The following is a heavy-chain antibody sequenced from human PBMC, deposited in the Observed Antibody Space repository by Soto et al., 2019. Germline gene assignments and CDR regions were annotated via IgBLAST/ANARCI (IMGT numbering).Heavy chain of an antibody. D-gene: IGHD5-12*01. J-gene: IGHJ4*02. CDR3: ARAGYSGYEMRSPFDY. Sequence: PGGSLRLSCAASGFPFSSYAMPWFRQAPGKGLEWVAVISYDGSNKYYADSVKGRFTISRDNSKNTLYLQMNSLRAEDTAVYYCARAGYSGYEMRSPFDYWGQGTLVTVSS. V-gene: IGHV3-30-3*01. CDR2: ISYDGSNK. CDR1: GFPFSSYA.